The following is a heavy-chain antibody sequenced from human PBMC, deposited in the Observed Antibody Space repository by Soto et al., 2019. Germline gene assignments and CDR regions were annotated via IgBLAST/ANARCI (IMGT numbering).Heavy chain of an antibody. CDR1: GFNVSYNY. Sequence: EVQLVETGGGLIQPGGSLRLSCAASGFNVSYNYMSWVRQAPGKGLEWVSIIHSDGGTYYADSVKGRFTISRDNSRNTVYLHMNSLRAEDTAVYYCGSIAVAEGFDPWGQGTLVTVSS. J-gene: IGHJ5*02. D-gene: IGHD6-19*01. CDR3: GSIAVAEGFDP. CDR2: IHSDGGT. V-gene: IGHV3-53*02.